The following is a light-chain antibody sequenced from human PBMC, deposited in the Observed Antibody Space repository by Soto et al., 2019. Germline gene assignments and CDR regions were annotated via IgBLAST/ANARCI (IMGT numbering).Light chain of an antibody. Sequence: DIQMTQSPSSLSASVGDRVTITCRASQGIDNWLAWYQQKPGKAPTLLIYAASSLQRGVPSRFSGSGSGTEFSLTINSLQPEDFASYFCQQAKSFPWTFGQGTMVEIK. CDR3: QQAKSFPWT. J-gene: IGKJ1*01. CDR1: QGIDNW. V-gene: IGKV1-12*02. CDR2: AAS.